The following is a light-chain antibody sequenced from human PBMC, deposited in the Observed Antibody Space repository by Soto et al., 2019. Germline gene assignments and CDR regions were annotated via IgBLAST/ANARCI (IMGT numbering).Light chain of an antibody. J-gene: IGKJ4*01. V-gene: IGKV1-5*03. CDR2: QAS. CDR1: QSISSW. Sequence: DIQMTQSPSTLSASVGDRVTITCRASQSISSWLAWYQQKPGKAPKLLIYQASNLESGVPSRFSGSGSGTEFTLTISSLQPDDFATYYCQQYNTYLTFGGGTKVDIK. CDR3: QQYNTYLT.